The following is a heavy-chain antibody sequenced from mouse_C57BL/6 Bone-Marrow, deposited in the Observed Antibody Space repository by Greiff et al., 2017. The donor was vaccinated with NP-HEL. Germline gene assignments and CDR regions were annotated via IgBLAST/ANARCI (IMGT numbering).Heavy chain of an antibody. D-gene: IGHD2-3*01. J-gene: IGHJ4*01. V-gene: IGHV1-55*01. CDR1: GYTFTSYW. CDR3: ARKGDGYAMDN. CDR2: IYSGSGST. Sequence: VQLQQPGAELVKPGASVKMSCKASGYTFTSYWITWVKQRPGQGLEWIGDIYSGSGSTYYNEMFKSKATLAVDTSSSTAYMQLSSLTSEVSAVYCCARKGDGYAMDNWGQGTSVTVSS.